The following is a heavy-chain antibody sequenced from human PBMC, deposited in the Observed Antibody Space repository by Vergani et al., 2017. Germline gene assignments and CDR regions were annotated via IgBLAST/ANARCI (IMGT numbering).Heavy chain of an antibody. CDR2: ITPFFPTG. D-gene: IGHD3-16*01. Sequence: QVQLVQSGAEVKKPGSSVKVSCKASGGTFNIYSVSWLRQAPGQGPEWMGGITPFFPTGHYAQKFQGRVTMTRDTSISTAYMELSRLRSDDTAVYYCARDIMIAFGGVNRFDYWGQGTLVTVSS. CDR1: GGTFNIYS. J-gene: IGHJ4*02. CDR3: ARDIMIAFGGVNRFDY. V-gene: IGHV1-69*05.